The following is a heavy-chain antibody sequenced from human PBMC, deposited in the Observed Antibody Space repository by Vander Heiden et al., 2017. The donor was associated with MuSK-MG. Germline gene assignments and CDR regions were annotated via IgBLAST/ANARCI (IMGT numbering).Heavy chain of an antibody. J-gene: IGHJ3*02. CDR1: GGSISSYY. V-gene: IGHV4-59*01. Sequence: QVQLQESGPGLVKPSETLSLTCTVSGGSISSYYWSWIRQPPGKGLEWIGYIYYSGSTNYNPSLKSRVTISVDTSKNQFSLKLSSVTAADTAVYYCAREVYYDFWSGYYGAFDIWGQGTMVTVSS. D-gene: IGHD3-3*01. CDR3: AREVYYDFWSGYYGAFDI. CDR2: IYYSGST.